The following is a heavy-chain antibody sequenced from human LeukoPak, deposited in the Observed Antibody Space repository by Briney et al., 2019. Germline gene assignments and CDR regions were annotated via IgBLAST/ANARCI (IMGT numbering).Heavy chain of an antibody. D-gene: IGHD1-26*01. V-gene: IGHV3-74*01. J-gene: IGHJ4*02. CDR1: GFTFNTYW. CDR2: INSDGRGT. CDR3: ARDQGGATRIDY. Sequence: PGGSLRLSCAASGFTFNTYWMHWVRQAPGKGLVWVSRINSDGRGTSYADSVKGRFTISRDNAKKTLYLQMNSLRVEETAVYYCARDQGGATRIDYWGQGTLVTVSS.